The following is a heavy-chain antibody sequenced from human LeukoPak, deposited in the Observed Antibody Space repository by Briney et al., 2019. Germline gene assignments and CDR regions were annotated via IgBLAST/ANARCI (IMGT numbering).Heavy chain of an antibody. J-gene: IGHJ4*02. D-gene: IGHD6-19*01. V-gene: IGHV3-30*18. Sequence: GGSLRLSCAASGFTFRSYGMHWVRQAPGKGLEWVAVISYDGSNKYYGDSVKGRFTISRDNSKNTLYLQMNSLRAEDTAVYYCAKDLRIAVTWFDYWGQGTLVTVSS. CDR1: GFTFRSYG. CDR2: ISYDGSNK. CDR3: AKDLRIAVTWFDY.